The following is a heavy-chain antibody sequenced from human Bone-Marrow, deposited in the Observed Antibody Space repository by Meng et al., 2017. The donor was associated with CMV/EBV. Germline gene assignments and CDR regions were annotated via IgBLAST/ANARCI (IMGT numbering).Heavy chain of an antibody. V-gene: IGHV1-2*02. CDR3: ARASNDGSYPRGWYYYYGMDV. D-gene: IGHD1-26*01. Sequence: ASVKVSCKASGYTFTGYYMHWVRQAPGQGLEWMGWINPNSGGTNYEQKFQGRVTMTRDTYISTAYMELRRLRSDDTAVYYCARASNDGSYPRGWYYYYGMDVWGQGTTVTVSS. CDR1: GYTFTGYY. CDR2: INPNSGGT. J-gene: IGHJ6*02.